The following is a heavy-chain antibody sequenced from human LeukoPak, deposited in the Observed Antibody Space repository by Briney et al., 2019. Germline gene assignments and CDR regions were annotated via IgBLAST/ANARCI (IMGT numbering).Heavy chain of an antibody. Sequence: PSETLSLTCTVSGGSISSGDYYWSWIRQPPGKGLEWIGYIYYSGSTYYNPSLESRVTISVDTSKSQFSLKLSSVTAADTAVYYCARGRLTGYYIWGQGTLVTVSS. CDR1: GGSISSGDYY. D-gene: IGHD3-9*01. V-gene: IGHV4-30-4*01. CDR3: ARGRLTGYYI. J-gene: IGHJ4*02. CDR2: IYYSGST.